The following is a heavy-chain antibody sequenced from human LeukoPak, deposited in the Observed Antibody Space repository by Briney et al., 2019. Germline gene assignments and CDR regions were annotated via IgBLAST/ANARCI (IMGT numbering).Heavy chain of an antibody. D-gene: IGHD4-23*01. CDR2: IYTSGST. J-gene: IGHJ4*02. CDR3: ASSYGGRDY. V-gene: IGHV4-61*02. Sequence: SETLSLTCTVSGGSISSGSYYWSWIRQPAGKGLEWIGRIYTSGSTNYNPSLKSRVTISVDTSKNQFSLKLSSVTAADTAVYYCASSYGGRDYWGQGTLVTVSS. CDR1: GGSISSGSYY.